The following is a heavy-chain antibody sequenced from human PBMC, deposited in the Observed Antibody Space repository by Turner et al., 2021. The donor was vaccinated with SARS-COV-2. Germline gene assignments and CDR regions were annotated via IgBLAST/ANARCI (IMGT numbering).Heavy chain of an antibody. CDR1: GFTFSSYA. CDR3: AKDIRTTPIAVAGRGAFDI. CDR2: ISGSGGST. V-gene: IGHV3-23*01. J-gene: IGHJ3*02. Sequence: EVKLLESGGGLVQPGGSLRLSCAASGFTFSSYAMSWLRQAPGKGLGWVSAISGSGGSTFYADSVKGRFTISRDDSKNTLYLQMNSLRAEDTAVYYCAKDIRTTPIAVAGRGAFDIWGQGTMVTVSS. D-gene: IGHD6-19*01.